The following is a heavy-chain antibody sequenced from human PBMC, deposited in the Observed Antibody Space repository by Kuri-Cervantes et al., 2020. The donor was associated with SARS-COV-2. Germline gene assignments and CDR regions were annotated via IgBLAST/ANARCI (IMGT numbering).Heavy chain of an antibody. CDR1: GYTFTGYY. CDR2: INPNSGGT. J-gene: IGHJ4*02. D-gene: IGHD6-13*01. V-gene: IGHV1-2*02. CDR3: ARDRRIAAAGTWSKFDY. Sequence: ASVKVSCKASGYTFTGYYMHWVRQAPGQGFEWMGWINPNSGGTNYAQKFQGRVTMTRDTSISTAYMELSRLRSDDTAVYYCARDRRIAAAGTWSKFDYWGQGTLVTVSS.